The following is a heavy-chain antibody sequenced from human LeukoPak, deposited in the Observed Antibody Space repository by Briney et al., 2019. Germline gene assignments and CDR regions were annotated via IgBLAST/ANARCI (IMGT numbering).Heavy chain of an antibody. CDR2: ISPDGSSA. D-gene: IGHD6-19*01. V-gene: IGHV3-74*01. J-gene: IGHJ4*02. CDR3: ARDPSGWHSMDY. Sequence: GGSLRLSCAASEFSFSSYWMHWVRQAPGKGLVWVSRISPDGSSASYADSVRGRVTISRDNAKNTLYLQMNSLRAEETAVYYCARDPSGWHSMDYWGQGILVTVSS. CDR1: EFSFSSYW.